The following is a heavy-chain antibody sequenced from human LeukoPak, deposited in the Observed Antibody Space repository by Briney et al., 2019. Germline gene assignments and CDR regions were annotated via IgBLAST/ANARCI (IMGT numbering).Heavy chain of an antibody. V-gene: IGHV4-59*01. J-gene: IGHJ4*02. Sequence: SETLSLTCTVSGGSISSYYWSWIRQPPGKGLEWIGYIYYSGSTNYNPSLKSRVTISVDTSKNQFSLKLSSVTAADTAVYYCARDRASLRFLEWSQGTLVTVSS. CDR2: IYYSGST. CDR1: GGSISSYY. CDR3: ARDRASLRFLE. D-gene: IGHD3-3*01.